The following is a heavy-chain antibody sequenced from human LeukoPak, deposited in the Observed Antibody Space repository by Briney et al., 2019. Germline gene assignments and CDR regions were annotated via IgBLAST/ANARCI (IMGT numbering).Heavy chain of an antibody. V-gene: IGHV3-23*01. CDR2: ISGSGGST. D-gene: IGHD4-23*01. J-gene: IGHJ4*02. Sequence: GGSLRLSCAASGFTFSSYAMSWVRQAPGKGLEWVSAISGSGGSTYYADSVKGRFTISRDNAKNSLYLQMNSLRAEDTAVYYCARDRYGGTDYWGQGTLVTVSS. CDR1: GFTFSSYA. CDR3: ARDRYGGTDY.